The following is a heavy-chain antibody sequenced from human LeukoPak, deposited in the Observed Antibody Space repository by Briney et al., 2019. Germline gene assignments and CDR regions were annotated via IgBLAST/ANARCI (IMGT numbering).Heavy chain of an antibody. Sequence: GGSLRLSCAASGFTFSSYFMGWVRQASGKGLEWVSSISSGSDYIYYGDSVKGRFTISRDNAKSSLYLQMNSLRAEDTAVFYCARSTAGGFSGYEDWGQGTLVTVSS. J-gene: IGHJ4*02. CDR1: GFTFSSYF. CDR2: ISSGSDYI. D-gene: IGHD5-12*01. V-gene: IGHV3-21*01. CDR3: ARSTAGGFSGYED.